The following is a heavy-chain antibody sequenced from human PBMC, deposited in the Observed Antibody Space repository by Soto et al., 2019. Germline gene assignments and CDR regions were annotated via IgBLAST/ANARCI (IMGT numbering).Heavy chain of an antibody. CDR3: ARDDCSGGRCYPDY. V-gene: IGHV3-33*01. J-gene: IGHJ4*02. CDR1: GFSFSTYG. D-gene: IGHD2-15*01. CDR2: IWYDGSNK. Sequence: QVQLVESGGGVAQPGRSLRLSCAASGFSFSTYGMHWVRQAPGKGLEWVAVIWYDGSNKYYADSVKGRFTISRDNSKNTLYLQRNSLRAEDTAVYYCARDDCSGGRCYPDYWGQGTLVIVSS.